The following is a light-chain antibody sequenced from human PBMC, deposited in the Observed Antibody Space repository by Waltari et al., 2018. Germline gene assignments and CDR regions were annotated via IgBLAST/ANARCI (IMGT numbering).Light chain of an antibody. CDR2: EVK. Sequence: HSALTQPASVSGSPGQSISIPCAGTTSDLGAYDLVSWYQKYPGQAPKLIIYEVKNRPPDISPRCSASKSGDTASLTISGLQAEDEAEYYCASYVNSFALVFGGGTKVSVL. CDR1: TSDLGAYDL. V-gene: IGLV2-14*01. CDR3: ASYVNSFALV. J-gene: IGLJ2*01.